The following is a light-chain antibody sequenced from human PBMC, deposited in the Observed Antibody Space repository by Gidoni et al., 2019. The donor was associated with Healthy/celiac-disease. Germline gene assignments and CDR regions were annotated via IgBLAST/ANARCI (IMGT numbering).Light chain of an antibody. Sequence: DIQMTQSPSSLSASVGDRVTITCRASQSISSYLNWYQQKPGKAPKLLIYAASSLQSGVPSRFSGSGSGTDFTLTSSSLQPEDVATYYCQQSYSTLTFXXXTRLEIK. CDR1: QSISSY. CDR3: QQSYSTLT. V-gene: IGKV1-39*01. CDR2: AAS. J-gene: IGKJ5*01.